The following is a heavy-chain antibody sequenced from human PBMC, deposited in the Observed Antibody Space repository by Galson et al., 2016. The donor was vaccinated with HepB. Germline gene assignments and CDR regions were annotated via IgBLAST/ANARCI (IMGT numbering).Heavy chain of an antibody. CDR3: ASGIAVTTSNSFWYFDL. D-gene: IGHD3-10*01. CDR1: GFTFSSYA. J-gene: IGHJ2*01. Sequence: SLRLSCAASGFTFSSYAMTWVRQAPGKGLDWVSTISGSGDETNYADSVKGRFTISRDNSKNTLYLQMTSLRAEDTAVYYCASGIAVTTSNSFWYFDLWGRGTLVTVSS. CDR2: ISGSGDET. V-gene: IGHV3-23*01.